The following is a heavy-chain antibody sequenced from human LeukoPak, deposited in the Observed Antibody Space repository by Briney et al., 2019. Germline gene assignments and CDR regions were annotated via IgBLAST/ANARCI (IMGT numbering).Heavy chain of an antibody. CDR1: GGSISSYY. CDR3: ARGHPSGWYFDY. V-gene: IGHV4-59*01. Sequence: SETLSLTCTVSGGSISSYYWSWIRQPPGKGLEWIGYIYYSGSTNCNPSLKSRVTISVDTSKNQFSLKLSSVTAADTAVYYCARGHPSGWYFDYWGQGTLVTVSS. J-gene: IGHJ4*02. D-gene: IGHD6-19*01. CDR2: IYYSGST.